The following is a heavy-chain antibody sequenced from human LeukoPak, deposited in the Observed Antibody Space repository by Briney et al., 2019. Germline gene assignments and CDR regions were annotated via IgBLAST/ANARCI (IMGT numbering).Heavy chain of an antibody. J-gene: IGHJ4*02. CDR1: GGSISSGSYY. CDR3: ARGSLYCSGGSCCPYFDY. D-gene: IGHD2-15*01. V-gene: IGHV4-61*02. Sequence: SQTLSLTCTVSGGSISSGSYYWSWIRQPAGKGLEWIGRIYTSGSTNYNPSLKSRVTISVDTSKNQFSLKLSSVTAADTAVYYCARGSLYCSGGSCCPYFDYWGQGTLVTVSS. CDR2: IYTSGST.